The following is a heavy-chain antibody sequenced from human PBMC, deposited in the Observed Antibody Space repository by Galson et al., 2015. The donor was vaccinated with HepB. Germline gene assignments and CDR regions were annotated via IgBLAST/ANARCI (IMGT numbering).Heavy chain of an antibody. V-gene: IGHV1-69*13. D-gene: IGHD2-15*01. CDR3: AREEACSGGSCYSGFDY. CDR2: VIPIFGTA. Sequence: SVKVSCKASGGTFSSYAISWVRQAPGQGLEWMGGVIPIFGTANYAQKFQGRVTITADESTSTAYMELSSLRSEDTAVYHCAREEACSGGSCYSGFDYWGQGTLVTVSS. J-gene: IGHJ4*02. CDR1: GGTFSSYA.